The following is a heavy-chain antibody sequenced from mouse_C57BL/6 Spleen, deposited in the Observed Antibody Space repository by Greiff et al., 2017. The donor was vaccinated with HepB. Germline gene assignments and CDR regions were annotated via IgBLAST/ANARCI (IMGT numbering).Heavy chain of an antibody. CDR3: ARSDYGNYEGY. CDR2: INPSTGGT. Sequence: EVQLQQSGPELVKPGASVKISCKASGYSFTGYYMNWVKQSPEKSLEWIGEINPSTGGTTYNQKFKAKATLTVDKSCSTAYMQLKSLTSEDSAVYYCARSDYGNYEGYWGQGTTLTVSS. J-gene: IGHJ2*01. V-gene: IGHV1-42*01. CDR1: GYSFTGYY. D-gene: IGHD2-1*01.